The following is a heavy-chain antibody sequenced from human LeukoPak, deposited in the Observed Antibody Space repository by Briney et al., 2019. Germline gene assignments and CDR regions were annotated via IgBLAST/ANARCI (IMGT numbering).Heavy chain of an antibody. J-gene: IGHJ6*03. CDR2: ISGSGGST. CDR3: ARFHYGSGSYYPHYYYYYYMDV. CDR1: GFTFNTYA. D-gene: IGHD3-10*01. V-gene: IGHV3-23*01. Sequence: GGSLRLSCAASGFTFNTYAMSWVRQAPGKGLEWVSAISGSGGSTYYADSVKGRFTISRDNSKNTLYLQMNSLRAEDTAVYYCARFHYGSGSYYPHYYYYYYMDVWGKGTTVTVSS.